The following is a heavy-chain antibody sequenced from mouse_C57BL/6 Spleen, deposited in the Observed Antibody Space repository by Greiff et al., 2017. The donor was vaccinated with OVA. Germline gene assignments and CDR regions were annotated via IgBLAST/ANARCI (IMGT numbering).Heavy chain of an antibody. Sequence: LVESGAELVRPGASVTLSCKASGYTFTDYEMHWVKQTPVHGLEWIGAIDPETGGTAYNQNFMCKAILPADKSSSTSYMELRSLTSEYSAVYYCTPRPVYYDYERFAYWGQGTLVTVSA. CDR1: GYTFTDYE. CDR3: TPRPVYYDYERFAY. V-gene: IGHV1-15*01. CDR2: IDPETGGT. D-gene: IGHD2-4*01. J-gene: IGHJ3*01.